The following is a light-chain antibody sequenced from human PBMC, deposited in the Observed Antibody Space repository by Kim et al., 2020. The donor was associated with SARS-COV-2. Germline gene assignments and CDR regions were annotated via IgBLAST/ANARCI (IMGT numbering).Light chain of an antibody. CDR2: AAS. Sequence: ASVGDRVTITCRASQDIANSLAWYQQKPGKVPKVLIYAASTLQSGVPSRLSGSGSGTEFTLTIGSLQTEDVATYYCQKYNSAPWTFGPGTKVDIK. CDR3: QKYNSAPWT. J-gene: IGKJ1*01. CDR1: QDIANS. V-gene: IGKV1-27*01.